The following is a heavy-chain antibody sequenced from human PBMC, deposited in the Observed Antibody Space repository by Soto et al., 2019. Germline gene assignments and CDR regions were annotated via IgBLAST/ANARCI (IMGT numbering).Heavy chain of an antibody. Sequence: LEILSLTCTVSGGSISSSSCYWGWIRQPPGKGLEWIGSIYYSGSTYYNPSLKSRVTISVDTSKNQFSLKLSSVTAADTAVYYCARQPNYYYYYMDVWGKGTTVTVSS. CDR3: ARQPNYYYYYMDV. V-gene: IGHV4-39*01. J-gene: IGHJ6*03. CDR2: IYYSGST. CDR1: GGSISSSSCY.